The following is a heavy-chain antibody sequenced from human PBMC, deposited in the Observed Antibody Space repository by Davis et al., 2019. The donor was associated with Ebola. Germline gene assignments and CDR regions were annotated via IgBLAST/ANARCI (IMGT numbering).Heavy chain of an antibody. CDR1: GFTFSDYW. CDR2: IKSKTDGGTT. CDR3: TTFPITMIVVVLDY. J-gene: IGHJ4*02. V-gene: IGHV3-15*07. Sequence: GESLKISCAASGFTFSDYWMNWVRQAPGKGLEWVGRIKSKTDGGTTDYAAPVKGRFTISRDDSKNTLYLQMNSLKTEDTAVYYCTTFPITMIVVVLDYWGQGTLVTVSS. D-gene: IGHD3-22*01.